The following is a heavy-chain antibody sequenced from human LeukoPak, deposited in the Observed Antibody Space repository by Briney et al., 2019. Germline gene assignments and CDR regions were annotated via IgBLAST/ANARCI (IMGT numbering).Heavy chain of an antibody. V-gene: IGHV3-66*01. CDR3: ARGLLRDGYTYTYSFDY. D-gene: IGHD5-18*01. CDR1: GFSVSTNY. CDR2: VYMGGTT. Sequence: GGSLRLSCAASGFSVSTNYMNWVRQAPGKGLEWVSVVYMGGTTYYADSVKCRFTISRDSTKNTIYLQMNNLRAEDTAVYYCARGLLRDGYTYTYSFDYWGHGTMVSVSS. J-gene: IGHJ4*01.